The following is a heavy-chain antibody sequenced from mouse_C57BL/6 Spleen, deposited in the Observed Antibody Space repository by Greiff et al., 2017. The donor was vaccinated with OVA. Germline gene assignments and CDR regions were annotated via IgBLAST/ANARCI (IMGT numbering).Heavy chain of an antibody. D-gene: IGHD4-1*01. Sequence: VQLMESGPGLVQPSQCLSITCTVSGFSLTSYGVHWVRQSPGKGLEWLGVIWSGGSSDYNAAFISRLSISTDNSTSQVYFKMSSLQADDTAIYYCTRDRLGGGYFDVWGTGTTVTVSS. CDR1: GFSLTSYG. V-gene: IGHV2-2*01. J-gene: IGHJ1*03. CDR3: TRDRLGGGYFDV. CDR2: IWSGGSS.